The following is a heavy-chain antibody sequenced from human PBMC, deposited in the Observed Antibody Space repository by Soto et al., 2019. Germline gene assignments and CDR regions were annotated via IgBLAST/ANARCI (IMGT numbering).Heavy chain of an antibody. CDR2: IIPMLGIA. V-gene: IGHV1-69*02. CDR1: GGTFSSYT. Sequence: QVQLVQSGAEVKKPGSSVKVSCKASGGTFSSYTFSWVRQAPAQGLEWKGRIIPMLGIANYAQKFQGRGTITADKATSTAYMELSSLRSEDTAVYYCANRGYSYGFVIYWGQGTLVTVSS. CDR3: ANRGYSYGFVIY. J-gene: IGHJ4*02. D-gene: IGHD5-18*01.